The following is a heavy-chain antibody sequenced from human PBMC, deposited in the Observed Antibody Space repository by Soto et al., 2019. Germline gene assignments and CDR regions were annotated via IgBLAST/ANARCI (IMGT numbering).Heavy chain of an antibody. J-gene: IGHJ5*02. D-gene: IGHD2-2*01. CDR2: IYYSGST. CDR1: GGSISSGGYY. V-gene: IGHV4-31*03. Sequence: QVQLQESGPGLVKPSQTLSLTCTVSGGSISSGGYYWSWIRQHPGKGLEWIGYIYYSGSTYYNPSLKSRVTISVDTAKNQFSLKLSSVTAADTAVYYCARSGYCSSTSCQGGWFDPWGQGTLVTVSS. CDR3: ARSGYCSSTSCQGGWFDP.